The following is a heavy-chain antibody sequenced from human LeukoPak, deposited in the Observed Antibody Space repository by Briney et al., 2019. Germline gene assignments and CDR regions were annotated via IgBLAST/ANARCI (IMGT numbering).Heavy chain of an antibody. CDR2: TYYRSKWYN. D-gene: IGHD3-10*01. CDR3: ARDKIWFGELLYSSFDP. J-gene: IGHJ5*02. Sequence: SQTLSLTCAISGDSVSSSSAAWNWIRQSPSRGLEWLGRTYYRSKWYNDYAVSVKSRITINPDTSKNQFSLQLNSVTPEDTAVYYCARDKIWFGELLYSSFDPWGQGTLVTVSS. V-gene: IGHV6-1*01. CDR1: GDSVSSSSAA.